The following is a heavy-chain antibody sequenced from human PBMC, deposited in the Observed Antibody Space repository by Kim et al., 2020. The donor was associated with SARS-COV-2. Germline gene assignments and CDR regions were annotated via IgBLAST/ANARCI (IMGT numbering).Heavy chain of an antibody. CDR2: ISYDGRNK. V-gene: IGHV3-30-3*01. CDR1: GLSFDNSA. J-gene: IGHJ6*02. Sequence: GGSLRLSCVASGLSFDNSAMNWVRQAPGKGLEWVAVISYDGRNKEYADSVKGRFSISRDNSKSTLYLQMNSLRVGDTAVYYCARGNYYESVSLSDYYNGMDVWGQGTTVTVS. CDR3: ARGNYYESVSLSDYYNGMDV. D-gene: IGHD3-10*01.